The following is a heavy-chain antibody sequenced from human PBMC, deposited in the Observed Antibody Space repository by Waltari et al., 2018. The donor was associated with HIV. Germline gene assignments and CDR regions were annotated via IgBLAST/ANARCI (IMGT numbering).Heavy chain of an antibody. CDR2: INLDGSTT. Sequence: EVQLVESGGGSVQPGGSLRLSCAASGFTFTSYWMHWFRQAPGKGLVCVSRINLDGSTTTYADSVKGRFTISRDNAKSTLYLQMSSLRAEDTAMYYCARDFRSPKGDFDYWGQGTLVSVSS. CDR3: ARDFRSPKGDFDY. D-gene: IGHD3-16*01. CDR1: GFTFTSYW. J-gene: IGHJ4*02. V-gene: IGHV3-74*01.